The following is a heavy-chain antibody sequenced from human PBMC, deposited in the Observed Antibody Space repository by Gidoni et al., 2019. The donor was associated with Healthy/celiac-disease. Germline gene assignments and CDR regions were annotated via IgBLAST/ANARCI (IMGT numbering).Heavy chain of an antibody. D-gene: IGHD4-17*01. Sequence: GRFTISRDDSKSIAYLQLNSLKTEDTAVYYCTRGYGDYAPPSAYFDYWGQGTLVTVSS. V-gene: IGHV3-49*02. J-gene: IGHJ4*02. CDR3: TRGYGDYAPPSAYFDY.